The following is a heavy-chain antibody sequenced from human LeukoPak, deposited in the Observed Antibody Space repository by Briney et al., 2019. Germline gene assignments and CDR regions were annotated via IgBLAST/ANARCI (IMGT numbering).Heavy chain of an antibody. CDR3: AKDFGDFWSGYYPVDY. V-gene: IGHV3-23*01. CDR1: GFTFSSYA. CDR2: ISGSGGST. D-gene: IGHD3-3*01. Sequence: GGSLRLSCAASGFTFSSYAMSWARQAPGKGLEWVSAISGSGGSTYYADSVKGRFTISRDNSKNTLYLQMNSLRAEDTAVYYCAKDFGDFWSGYYPVDYWGQGTLVTVSS. J-gene: IGHJ4*02.